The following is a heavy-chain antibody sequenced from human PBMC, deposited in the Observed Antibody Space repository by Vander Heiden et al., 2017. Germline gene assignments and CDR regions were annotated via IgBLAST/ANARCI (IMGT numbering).Heavy chain of an antibody. J-gene: IGHJ6*02. V-gene: IGHV4-61*01. Sequence: VQLQESGPGLVKPSETLSLTCTVSGGSVSSGSYYCSWIRQTPGKGLEWIGYIYYSGGTNYNPSLMSRVTISVDTSKNQFSLKLSSVTAADTAVYYCARAIGDFWSGYGLDYYYYYGMDVWGQGTTVTVSS. D-gene: IGHD3-3*01. CDR2: IYYSGGT. CDR1: GGSVSSGSYY. CDR3: ARAIGDFWSGYGLDYYYYYGMDV.